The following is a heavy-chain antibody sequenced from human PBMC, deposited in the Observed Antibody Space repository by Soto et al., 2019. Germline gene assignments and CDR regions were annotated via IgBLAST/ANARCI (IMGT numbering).Heavy chain of an antibody. J-gene: IGHJ6*03. CDR2: IYYSGST. CDR1: GGSISSSSYY. Sequence: ETLSLTCTVSGGSISSSSYYWGWIRQPPGKGLEWIGSIYYSGSTYYNPSLKSRVTISVDTSKNQFSLKLSSVTAADTAVYYCASFGRFLEWLSLDVWGKGTKVTV. D-gene: IGHD3-3*01. CDR3: ASFGRFLEWLSLDV. V-gene: IGHV4-39*01.